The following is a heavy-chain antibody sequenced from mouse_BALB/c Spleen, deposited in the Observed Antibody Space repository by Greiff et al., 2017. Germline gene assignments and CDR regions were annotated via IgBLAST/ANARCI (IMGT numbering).Heavy chain of an antibody. CDR2: IRNKANGYTT. D-gene: IGHD1-1*01. CDR1: GFTFTDYY. Sequence: EVQLQESGGGLVQPGGSLRLSCATSGFTFTDYYMSWVRQPPGKALEWLGFIRNKANGYTTEYSASVKGRFTISRDTSQSILYLQMNTLRAEDSATYYCARDSYYGGYDFDYWGQGTTLTVSS. V-gene: IGHV7-3*02. CDR3: ARDSYYGGYDFDY. J-gene: IGHJ2*01.